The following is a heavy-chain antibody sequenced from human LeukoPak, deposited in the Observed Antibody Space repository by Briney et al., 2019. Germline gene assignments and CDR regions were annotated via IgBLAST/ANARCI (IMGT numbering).Heavy chain of an antibody. Sequence: SENLSLTCTVSGGSISSYYWSWIRQPPGKGLEWIGYIYTSGSTNYNPSLKSRVTISVDTSKNQFSLKLSSVTAADTAVYYCARKNSGYDGRYYYYYMDVWGKGTTVTVSS. CDR2: IYTSGST. D-gene: IGHD5-12*01. V-gene: IGHV4-4*09. CDR3: ARKNSGYDGRYYYYYMDV. CDR1: GGSISSYY. J-gene: IGHJ6*03.